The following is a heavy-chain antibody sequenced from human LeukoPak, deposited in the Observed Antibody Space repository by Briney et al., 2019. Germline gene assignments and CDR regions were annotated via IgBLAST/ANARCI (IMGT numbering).Heavy chain of an antibody. V-gene: IGHV4-34*01. D-gene: IGHD6-19*01. CDR3: ARHRGWSEGHDYYYYMDV. CDR1: GGSFSGYY. J-gene: IGHJ6*03. CDR2: INHSGST. Sequence: PSETLSLTCAVYGGSFSGYYWSWIRQPPGKGLEWIGEINHSGSTNYNPSLKSRVTISLDTSKNQFSLKLSSVTAADTAVYYCARHRGWSEGHDYYYYMDVWGKGTTVTISS.